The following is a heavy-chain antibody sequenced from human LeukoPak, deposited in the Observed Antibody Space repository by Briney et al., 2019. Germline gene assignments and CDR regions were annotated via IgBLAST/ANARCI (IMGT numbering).Heavy chain of an antibody. CDR2: IRNKAYGGTT. Sequence: GGSLRLSCTASGLTFGDYAMSWVRQAPGKGLEWVGFIRNKAYGGTTDYAASVKGRFTISRDDSKSIAYLQVNSLKTDDTAVYYCTKYASSGWYFDYWGQGTLVTVSS. CDR3: TKYASSGWYFDY. D-gene: IGHD6-25*01. CDR1: GLTFGDYA. J-gene: IGHJ4*02. V-gene: IGHV3-49*04.